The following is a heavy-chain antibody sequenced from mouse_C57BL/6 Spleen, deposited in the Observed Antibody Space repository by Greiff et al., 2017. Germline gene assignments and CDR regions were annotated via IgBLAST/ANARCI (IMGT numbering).Heavy chain of an antibody. Sequence: QVQLQQPGAELVRPGSSVKLSCKASGYTFTSYWMHWVKQRPIQGLEWIGNIDSSDSETHYNQKFKDKATLTVDKSSSTAYMQLSSLTSEDSAVYYCARSTTVVATPMDYWGQGTSVTVSS. J-gene: IGHJ4*01. V-gene: IGHV1-52*01. CDR1: GYTFTSYW. CDR2: IDSSDSET. CDR3: ARSTTVVATPMDY. D-gene: IGHD1-1*01.